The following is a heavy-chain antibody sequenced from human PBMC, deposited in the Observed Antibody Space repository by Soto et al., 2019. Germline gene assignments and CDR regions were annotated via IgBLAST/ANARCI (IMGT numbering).Heavy chain of an antibody. V-gene: IGHV3-23*01. CDR3: ATQGPILTTVTLLGEDAFDI. J-gene: IGHJ3*02. Sequence: EVQLLESGGGLVQPGGSLRLSCAASGFTFSSYAMSWVRQAPGKGLEWVSAISGSGGSTYYADSVKGRFTISRDNSKNTLYLQMNSLRAEDTDVYYCATQGPILTTVTLLGEDAFDIWGQGTMVTVSS. CDR2: ISGSGGST. CDR1: GFTFSSYA. D-gene: IGHD4-17*01.